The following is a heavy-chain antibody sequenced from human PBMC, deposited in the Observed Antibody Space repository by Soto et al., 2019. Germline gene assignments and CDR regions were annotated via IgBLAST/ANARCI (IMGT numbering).Heavy chain of an antibody. D-gene: IGHD2-21*01. CDR2: ISPRSNYR. J-gene: IGHJ4*02. Sequence: QIQLVESGGGLVKPGGSLRLSFAASGFSFSDHYMSWIRQAPGKGLEWLSYISPRSNYREYADSVKGRHTISRDNAKKSFFLQMNSLRAEDTGVYYCVRGGGGGQFDSWGQGTLVTVSS. V-gene: IGHV3-11*05. CDR1: GFSFSDHY. CDR3: VRGGGGGQFDS.